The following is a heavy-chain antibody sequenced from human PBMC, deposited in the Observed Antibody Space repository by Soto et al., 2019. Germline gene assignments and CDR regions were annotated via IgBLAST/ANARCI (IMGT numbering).Heavy chain of an antibody. V-gene: IGHV3-30*18. D-gene: IGHD2-15*01. CDR3: AKDSVRRWSTGGMDV. J-gene: IGHJ6*02. CDR1: GFTFSSYG. CDR2: ISYDGSNK. Sequence: QVQLVESGGGVVQPGRSLRLSCAASGFTFSSYGMHWVRQAPGKGLEWVAVISYDGSNKYYADSVKGRFTISRDNSKNTLYLEMNGLRAEDTAVYYCAKDSVRRWSTGGMDVWGQGTTVTVSS.